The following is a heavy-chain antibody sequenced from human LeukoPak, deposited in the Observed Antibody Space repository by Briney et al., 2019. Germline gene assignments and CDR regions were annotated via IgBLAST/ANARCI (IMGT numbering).Heavy chain of an antibody. D-gene: IGHD5-18*01. CDR2: ISYDGSNK. V-gene: IGHV3-30-3*01. J-gene: IGHJ4*02. CDR3: AKDPGYRDF. Sequence: SGGSLRLSGAASGLTFSSYAMHWVRQAPGKGLEWVAVISYDGSNKYYADSVKGRFTISRDNSKNTLYLQMNSLRAEDTAMYYCAKDPGYRDFWGQGTLVTVSS. CDR1: GLTFSSYA.